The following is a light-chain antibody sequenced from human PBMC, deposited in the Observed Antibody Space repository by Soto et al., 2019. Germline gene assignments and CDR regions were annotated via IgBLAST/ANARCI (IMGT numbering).Light chain of an antibody. CDR3: SSYTTSNTRQIV. V-gene: IGLV2-14*03. CDR1: SSDVGGYNY. Sequence: HSELTQPASVSVSPGQSSTISCTGTSSDVGGYNYVSWYQHHPGKAPKLIIYDASNRPSGVSIRFSGSKSDNTASLTISGLQPEDEADYHCSSYTTSNTRQIVFGTGTKVTVL. J-gene: IGLJ1*01. CDR2: DAS.